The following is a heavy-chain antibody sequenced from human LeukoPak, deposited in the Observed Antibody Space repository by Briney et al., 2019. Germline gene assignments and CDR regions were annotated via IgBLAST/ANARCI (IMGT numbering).Heavy chain of an antibody. CDR1: GFTFTIFG. CDR3: ARTYDFGRGPPGDAFDN. J-gene: IGHJ3*02. D-gene: IGHD3-3*01. CDR2: IDARSGIT. Sequence: GGSLRLSSATSGFTFTIFGINWVRQAPGKGPEWVSYIDARSGITYYADSVQGRFTISRDNAKESVFLQMNGLRVDGTAVYYCARTYDFGRGPPGDAFDNWGQGTPVIVSS. V-gene: IGHV3-48*01.